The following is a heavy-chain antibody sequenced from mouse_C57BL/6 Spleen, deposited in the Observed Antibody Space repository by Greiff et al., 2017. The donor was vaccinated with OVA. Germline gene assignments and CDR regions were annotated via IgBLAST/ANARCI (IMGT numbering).Heavy chain of an antibody. Sequence: QVQLQQSGAELVKPGASVKLSCKASGYTFTSYWMQWVKQRPGQGLEWIGEIDPSDSYTNYNQKFKGKATLTVDTSSSTAYMQLSSLTSEDSAVYYCASYYYGSSLYYAMDYWGQGTSVTVSS. D-gene: IGHD1-1*01. J-gene: IGHJ4*01. V-gene: IGHV1-50*01. CDR1: GYTFTSYW. CDR2: IDPSDSYT. CDR3: ASYYYGSSLYYAMDY.